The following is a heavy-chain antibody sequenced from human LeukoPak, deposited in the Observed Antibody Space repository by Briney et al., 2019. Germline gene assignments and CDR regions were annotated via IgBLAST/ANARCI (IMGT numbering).Heavy chain of an antibody. CDR3: ATGGASIFLDAFDM. CDR2: ISYEGSNK. D-gene: IGHD3-9*01. Sequence: PGGSLRLSCAASGFTFSSYGMHWVRQASGKGLEWVALISYEGSNKYYVDSVKGRFTISRDNSNNTLYLQMSSLRAEDTAVYFCATGGASIFLDAFDMWGQGTMVTVSS. J-gene: IGHJ3*02. CDR1: GFTFSSYG. V-gene: IGHV3-30*03.